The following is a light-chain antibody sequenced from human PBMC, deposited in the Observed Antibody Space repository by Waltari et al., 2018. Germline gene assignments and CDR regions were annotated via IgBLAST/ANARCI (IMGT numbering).Light chain of an antibody. V-gene: IGLV5-45*03. CDR2: YKSDSDK. CDR1: SGINVGTYR. J-gene: IGLJ3*02. Sequence: QAVLTQPSSLSASPGASASLTCTLRSGINVGTYRIYWYQQKPGSPPQYLLRYKSDSDKQQGSGVPSRFSGSKDASANAGILLISGLQSEDEADYYCMIWHSSAYVFGGETKLTVL. CDR3: MIWHSSAYV.